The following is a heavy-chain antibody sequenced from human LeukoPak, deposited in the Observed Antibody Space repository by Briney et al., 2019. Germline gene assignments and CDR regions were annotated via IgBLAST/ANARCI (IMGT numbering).Heavy chain of an antibody. CDR1: GYTFTGYY. V-gene: IGHV1-2*02. D-gene: IGHD3-22*01. CDR2: INPNSGGT. CDR3: ARELRYYDSSGYYGY. Sequence: ASVKVSCKASGYTFTGYYMHWERQAPGQGLEWMGWINPNSGGTNYAQKFQGRVTMTRDTSISTAYMELSRLRSDDTAVYYCARELRYYDSSGYYGYWGQGTLVTVSS. J-gene: IGHJ4*02.